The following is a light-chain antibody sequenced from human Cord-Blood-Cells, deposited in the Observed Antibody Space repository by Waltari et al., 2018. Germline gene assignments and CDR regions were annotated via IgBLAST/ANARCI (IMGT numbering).Light chain of an antibody. CDR2: GAS. V-gene: IGKV3-20*01. Sequence: ASQSVSSSYLAWYQQKPGQAPRLLIYGASSRATGIPDRFSGSGSGTDFTLTISRLEPEDFAVYYCQQYGSSLTVGGGTKVEIK. CDR1: QSVSSSY. J-gene: IGKJ4*01. CDR3: QQYGSSLT.